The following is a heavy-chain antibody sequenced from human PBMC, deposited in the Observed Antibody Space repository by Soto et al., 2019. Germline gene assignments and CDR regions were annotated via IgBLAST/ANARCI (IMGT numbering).Heavy chain of an antibody. CDR2: IKQDGSEK. V-gene: IGHV3-7*01. CDR1: GFTFSSYW. Sequence: PGGSLRLSCAASGFTFSSYWMSWVRQAPGKGLEWVANIKQDGSEKYYVDSVKGRFTISRDNAKNSLYLQMNSLRAEDTAVYYCARDLFSSSTWGNYYYGMDVWGQGTTVTVSS. CDR3: ARDLFSSSTWGNYYYGMDV. D-gene: IGHD6-13*01. J-gene: IGHJ6*02.